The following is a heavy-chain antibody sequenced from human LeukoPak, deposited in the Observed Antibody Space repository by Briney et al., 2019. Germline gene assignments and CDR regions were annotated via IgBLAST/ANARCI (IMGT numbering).Heavy chain of an antibody. Sequence: PSETLSLTCAVYGGSFSGYYWSWIHQPPGKGLEWIGEINHSGSTNYNPSLKSRVTISVDTSKNQFSLKLSSVTAADTAVYYCARERIVVAATRFWFDPWGQGTLVTVSS. V-gene: IGHV4-34*01. J-gene: IGHJ5*02. D-gene: IGHD2-15*01. CDR1: GGSFSGYY. CDR3: ARERIVVAATRFWFDP. CDR2: INHSGST.